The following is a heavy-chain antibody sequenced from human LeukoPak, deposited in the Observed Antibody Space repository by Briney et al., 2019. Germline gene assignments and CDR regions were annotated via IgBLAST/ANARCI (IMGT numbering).Heavy chain of an antibody. CDR3: ARGSTYYDILTGYPAYFSRYGMDV. J-gene: IGHJ6*04. Sequence: SETLSLTCAVYGGSFSGYYWSWIRQPPGPGLEWIGEINHSGSTNYNPSLKSRVTISVDTSKSPFSLKLSSVTAAATAVYYCARGSTYYDILTGYPAYFSRYGMDVWGKGTTATVSS. D-gene: IGHD3-9*01. CDR1: GGSFSGYY. CDR2: INHSGST. V-gene: IGHV4-34*01.